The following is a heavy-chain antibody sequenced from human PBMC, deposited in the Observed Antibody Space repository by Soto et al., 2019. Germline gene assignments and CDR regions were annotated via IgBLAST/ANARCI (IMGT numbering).Heavy chain of an antibody. Sequence: GGSLRLSCIASGFTFRNYAMAWVRQAPGEDLEWVSAIGTSGTPTLYADSVKSRFTISRDDSRNTVSLQMNSLGVEDTATYYCTRILWSSRRDALDIWGQGTTVTVSS. D-gene: IGHD2-21*01. CDR1: GFTFRNYA. J-gene: IGHJ6*02. CDR2: IGTSGTPT. V-gene: IGHV3-23*01. CDR3: TRILWSSRRDALDI.